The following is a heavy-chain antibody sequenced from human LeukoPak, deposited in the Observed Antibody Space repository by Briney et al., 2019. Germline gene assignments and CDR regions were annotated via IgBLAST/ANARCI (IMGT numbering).Heavy chain of an antibody. J-gene: IGHJ5*02. V-gene: IGHV3-49*04. D-gene: IGHD1-26*01. CDR3: TRDYSGSYYESDWFDP. CDR2: IRSKAYGGTT. Sequence: GGSLRLSCAASGFTFSNAWMNWVRQAPGKGLEWVGFIRSKAYGGTTEYAASVKGRFTISRDDSKSIAYLQMNSLKTEDTAVYYCTRDYSGSYYESDWFDPWGQGTLVTVSS. CDR1: GFTFSNAW.